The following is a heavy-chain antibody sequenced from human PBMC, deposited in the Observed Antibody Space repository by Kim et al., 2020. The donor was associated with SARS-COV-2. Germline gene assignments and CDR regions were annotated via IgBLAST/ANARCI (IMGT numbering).Heavy chain of an antibody. D-gene: IGHD3-10*01. Sequence: ASVKVSCKASGYTFTSYGISWVRQAPGQGLEWMGWISAYNGNTNYAQKLQGRVTMTTDTSTSTAYMELRSLRSDDTAVYYCARSPFGELFIPYDYWGQGTLVTVSS. CDR3: ARSPFGELFIPYDY. CDR1: GYTFTSYG. CDR2: ISAYNGNT. V-gene: IGHV1-18*01. J-gene: IGHJ4*02.